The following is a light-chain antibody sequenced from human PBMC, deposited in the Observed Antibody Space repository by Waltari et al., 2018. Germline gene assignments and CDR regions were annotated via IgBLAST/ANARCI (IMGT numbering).Light chain of an antibody. CDR2: SNN. CDR1: SSNSGSTT. CDR3: AAWDDSLNGGV. J-gene: IGLJ3*02. V-gene: IGLV1-44*01. Sequence: HSVLTQPPSASRTPGQRVAISCSGSSSNSGSTTLNWYQQLPGTAPKLLIYSNNQRPSGVPDRFSGSKSGTSASLAISGLQSEDEADYYCAAWDDSLNGGVFGGGTKLTVL.